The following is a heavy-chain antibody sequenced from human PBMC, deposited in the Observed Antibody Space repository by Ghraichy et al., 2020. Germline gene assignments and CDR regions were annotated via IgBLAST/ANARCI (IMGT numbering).Heavy chain of an antibody. CDR2: IYTSGST. Sequence: SLNISCTVSGGSISSGSYYWSWIRQPAGKGLEWIGRIYTSGSTNYNPSLKSRVTMSVDTSKNQFSLKLSSVTAADSAVYYCARPGGPGAFDIWGQGTMVTVSS. CDR1: GGSISSGSYY. V-gene: IGHV4-61*02. CDR3: ARPGGPGAFDI. J-gene: IGHJ3*02. D-gene: IGHD3-16*01.